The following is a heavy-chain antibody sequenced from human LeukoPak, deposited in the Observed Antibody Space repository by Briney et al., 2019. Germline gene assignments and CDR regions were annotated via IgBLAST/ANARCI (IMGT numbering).Heavy chain of an antibody. D-gene: IGHD2-15*01. J-gene: IGHJ3*02. Sequence: SETLSLTCAVYGGSFSGYYWSWIRQPPGKGLEWIGEINHSGSTNYNPSLKSRVTISVDTSKNQFSLKLSSVTAADTAVYYCARALYSEDAFDIWGQGTMVTVSS. CDR1: GGSFSGYY. V-gene: IGHV4-34*01. CDR2: INHSGST. CDR3: ARALYSEDAFDI.